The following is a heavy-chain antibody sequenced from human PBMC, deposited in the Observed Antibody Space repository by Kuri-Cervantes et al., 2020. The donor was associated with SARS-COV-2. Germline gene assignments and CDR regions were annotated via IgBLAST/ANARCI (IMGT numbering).Heavy chain of an antibody. J-gene: IGHJ5*02. V-gene: IGHV3-21*01. D-gene: IGHD2-15*01. CDR2: ISSSSSYI. CDR3: ARDERYCSGGSCYSEAGNWFDP. Sequence: GGSLRLSCAASGFTFSSYSMNWVRQAPGKGLEWVSSISSSSSYIYYADSVKGRFTISRDNAKNSLYLQMNSLRAEDTAVYYCARDERYCSGGSCYSEAGNWFDPWAREPWSPSPQ. CDR1: GFTFSSYS.